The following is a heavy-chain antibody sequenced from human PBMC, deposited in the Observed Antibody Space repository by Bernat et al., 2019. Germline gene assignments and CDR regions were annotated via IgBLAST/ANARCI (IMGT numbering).Heavy chain of an antibody. Sequence: QVQLQQWGAGPLKPSDTLSFTCAVSDGAFSTHYWGWIRQPPGKGLEWIGEINHSGSTNYNPSLKSRVTMSADTSRNRFSLKLSSVTAADSAIYFCAGGGVDDGDDGGLFDSWGQGTLLTVSP. V-gene: IGHV4-34*02. CDR2: INHSGST. CDR3: AGGGVDDGDDGGLFDS. J-gene: IGHJ4*02. CDR1: DGAFSTHY. D-gene: IGHD4-17*01.